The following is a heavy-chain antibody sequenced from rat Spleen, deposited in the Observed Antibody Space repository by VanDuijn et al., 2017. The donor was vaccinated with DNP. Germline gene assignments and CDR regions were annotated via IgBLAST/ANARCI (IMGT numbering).Heavy chain of an antibody. CDR1: GSSLSSSN. V-gene: IGHV2-32*01. CDR2: VWSEGGT. J-gene: IGHJ2*01. CDR3: ARDWDGYNIDY. D-gene: IGHD4-1*01. Sequence: QVQLKESGPGLVQPSQTLSLTCTVSGSSLSSSNVHWVRQPPGKGLEWMGLVWSEGGTSFNSALKSRLSISRDTSKSQVFLKMSNLQSEDTATYYCARDWDGYNIDYWGQGLMVTVSS.